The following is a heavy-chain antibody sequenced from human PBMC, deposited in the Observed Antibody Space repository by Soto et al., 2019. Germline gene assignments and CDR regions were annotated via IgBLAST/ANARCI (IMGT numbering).Heavy chain of an antibody. CDR2: ISSTTNYI. J-gene: IGHJ4*02. CDR3: ARESEDLTSNFDY. CDR1: GFIFTRYS. V-gene: IGHV3-21*06. Sequence: EVQLVESGGGLVKPGGYLRLSCAASGFIFTRYSMNWVRQAPGKWLEWVSSISSTTNYIYYGDSMKGRFTISRDNAKNALDLEMNSLRAEDTAVYYCARESEDLTSNFDYWGQGTLVTVSS.